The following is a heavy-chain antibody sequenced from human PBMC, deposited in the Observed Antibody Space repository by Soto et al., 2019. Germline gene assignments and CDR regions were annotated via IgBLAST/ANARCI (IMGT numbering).Heavy chain of an antibody. D-gene: IGHD1-26*01. J-gene: IGHJ4*02. V-gene: IGHV3-33*01. CDR2: IWYDGSNK. Sequence: QVQLVESGGGVVQPGKSLRLSWAASGFSFSNYAMHWVRQAPGKGLEWVAVIWYDGSNKYYADSVKGRFTISKDHSQTTVYLQMNSLRAEDSAVEYCTRDPYGGSRYYFDSWGQGNLVTVSS. CDR1: GFSFSNYA. CDR3: TRDPYGGSRYYFDS.